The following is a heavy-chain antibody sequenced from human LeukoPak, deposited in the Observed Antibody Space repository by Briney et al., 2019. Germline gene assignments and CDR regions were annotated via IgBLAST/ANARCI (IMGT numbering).Heavy chain of an antibody. Sequence: PGGSLRLSCAASGFSVSTKYMNWVRPAPGKGLEWVSILYSGSDTYYANSVKGRFTISRDSSKNILFLQMNDLRAEDTAVYYCARVGDHFHWYLDLWGRGTLVTVSS. CDR2: LYSGSDT. V-gene: IGHV3-53*01. CDR1: GFSVSTKY. D-gene: IGHD3-10*01. J-gene: IGHJ2*01. CDR3: ARVGDHFHWYLDL.